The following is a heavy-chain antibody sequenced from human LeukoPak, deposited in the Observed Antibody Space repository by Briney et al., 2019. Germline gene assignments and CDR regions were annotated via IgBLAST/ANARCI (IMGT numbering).Heavy chain of an antibody. Sequence: SGRLSVTLPFCRGSHSGYYWDWMGQARCRGGDGIGEINHSRSTNYNPSLKSRVPISVDTSKNQFSLQLRSVTAAHTAVYYCARGRPDSRQQLPYSYYMDVWGKGTTVPVSS. V-gene: IGHV4-34*01. D-gene: IGHD6-13*01. CDR2: INHSRST. J-gene: IGHJ6*03. CDR3: ARGRPDSRQQLPYSYYMDV. CDR1: RGSHSGYY.